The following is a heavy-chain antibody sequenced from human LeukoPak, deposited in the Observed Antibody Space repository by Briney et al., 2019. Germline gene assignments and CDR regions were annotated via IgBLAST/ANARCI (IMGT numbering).Heavy chain of an antibody. CDR1: GFRFSGHY. CDR3: AREARATPDF. D-gene: IGHD1-26*01. V-gene: IGHV3-11*01. Sequence: PGGSLRLSCASSGFRFSGHYMSWTRQAPAKGLEWISYITNSGDFVNYADSVKGRFTISRDNAKNSLYLQMNSLRAEDTAVYYCAREARATPDFWGQGTVVTVSS. CDR2: ITNSGDFV. J-gene: IGHJ4*02.